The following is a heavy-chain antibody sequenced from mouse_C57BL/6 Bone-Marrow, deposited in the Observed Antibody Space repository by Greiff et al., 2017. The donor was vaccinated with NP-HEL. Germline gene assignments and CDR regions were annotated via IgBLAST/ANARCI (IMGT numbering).Heavy chain of an antibody. CDR1: GYTFTSYG. V-gene: IGHV1-81*01. CDR2: IYPRSGNT. Sequence: QVQLKQSGAELARPGASVKLSCKASGYTFTSYGISWVKQRTGQGLEWIGEIYPRSGNTYYNEKFKGKATLTADTSSSTAYMELRSLTSEDSAVYFCARGGYGHFDYWGQGTTLTVSS. J-gene: IGHJ2*01. D-gene: IGHD1-1*01. CDR3: ARGGYGHFDY.